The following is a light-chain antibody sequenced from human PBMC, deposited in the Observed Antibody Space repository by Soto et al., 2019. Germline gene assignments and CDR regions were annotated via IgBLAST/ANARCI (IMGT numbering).Light chain of an antibody. J-gene: IGLJ2*01. CDR3: QSHDSSLSGVL. Sequence: QSVLTQPPSVSGAPGQTVTISCTGSSSNIGAGYDVHWYQQLPGTAPKLLIYGNTNRPSGVPDRFSGSKSGTSASLAITGLPAEDEADYYCQSHDSSLSGVLFGGGPKLTVL. V-gene: IGLV1-40*01. CDR1: SSNIGAGYD. CDR2: GNT.